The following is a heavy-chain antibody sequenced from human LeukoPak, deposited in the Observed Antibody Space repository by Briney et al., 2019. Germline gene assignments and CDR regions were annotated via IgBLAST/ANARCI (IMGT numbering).Heavy chain of an antibody. V-gene: IGHV3-23*01. CDR1: GLTFSGYA. CDR2: ICGSGGNT. Sequence: GGSPRLSCAASGLTFSGYAMSWVSDAPREGLEWVSDICGSGGNTYYADSVKGRFTISRDNAKNSLYLQMNSLRAEDTAVYYCARRGGRQWLVRGYNWFDPWGQGTLVTVSS. CDR3: ARRGGRQWLVRGYNWFDP. J-gene: IGHJ5*02. D-gene: IGHD6-19*01.